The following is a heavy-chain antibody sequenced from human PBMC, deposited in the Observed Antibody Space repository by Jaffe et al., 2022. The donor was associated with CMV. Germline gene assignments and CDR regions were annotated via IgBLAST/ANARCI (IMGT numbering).Heavy chain of an antibody. Sequence: QVQLQESGPGLVKPSETLSLTCTVSGGSISSYYWSWIRQPPGKGLEWIGYIYYSGSTNYNPSLKSRVTISVDTSKNQFSLKLSSVTAADTAVYYCARGTTVTWGYYYYGMDVWGQGTTVTVSS. CDR1: GGSISSYY. J-gene: IGHJ6*02. V-gene: IGHV4-59*01. CDR2: IYYSGST. CDR3: ARGTTVTWGYYYYGMDV. D-gene: IGHD4-4*01.